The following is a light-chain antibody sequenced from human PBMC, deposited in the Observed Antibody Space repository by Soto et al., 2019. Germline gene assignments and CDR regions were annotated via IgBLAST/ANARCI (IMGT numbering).Light chain of an antibody. J-gene: IGLJ1*01. V-gene: IGLV3-1*01. Sequence: SYELTQPPSGSVSQGQTASITCSGDKLGDKYSCWYQQKPGQSPVLVIYHDSKRPSGIPERFSGSNSGNTATLNISGTQAMDEADYYCQAWDSSTAVFGTGTKLTVL. CDR3: QAWDSSTAV. CDR1: KLGDKY. CDR2: HDS.